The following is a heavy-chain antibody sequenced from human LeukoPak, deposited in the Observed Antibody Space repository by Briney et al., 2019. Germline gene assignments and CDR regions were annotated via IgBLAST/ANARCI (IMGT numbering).Heavy chain of an antibody. D-gene: IGHD1-26*01. CDR3: ATGAITHWCFDL. Sequence: SETLSLTCTVSGGSISSYYWSWIRQPPGKGLEWIGYIYYSGSTNYNPSLKSRVTISVDTSKNQFSLKLSSVTAADTAVYYCATGAITHWCFDLWGRGTLVTVSS. CDR2: IYYSGST. CDR1: GGSISSYY. V-gene: IGHV4-59*01. J-gene: IGHJ2*01.